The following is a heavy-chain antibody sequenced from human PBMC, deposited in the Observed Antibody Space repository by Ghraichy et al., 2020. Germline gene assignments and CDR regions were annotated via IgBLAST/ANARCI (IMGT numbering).Heavy chain of an antibody. CDR1: GGSISSYF. CDR3: ASTSFSSGALNWFDP. Sequence: SETLSLTCTVSGGSISSYFWSWIRQPPDKGLEWIGYIYYSWSTNYNPSLKSRVTISVDTSKNQLSLRLRSVTAADTAVDYCASTSFSSGALNWFDPWGQGTLVTFSS. CDR2: IYYSWST. D-gene: IGHD3-3*01. V-gene: IGHV4-59*01. J-gene: IGHJ5*02.